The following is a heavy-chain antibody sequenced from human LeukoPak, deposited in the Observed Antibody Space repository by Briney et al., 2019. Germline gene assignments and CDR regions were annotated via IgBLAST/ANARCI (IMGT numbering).Heavy chain of an antibody. CDR1: GYTFTGYY. J-gene: IGHJ3*02. D-gene: IGHD3-3*01. Sequence: ASVKVSCKASGYTFTGYYMHWVRQAPGQGLEWMGWINPNSGGTNYAQKFQGRVTMTRDTSISTAYMELSRLRSDDTAVYYCARDITIFGVAPDAFDIGGQGTMVTVSS. CDR2: INPNSGGT. CDR3: ARDITIFGVAPDAFDI. V-gene: IGHV1-2*02.